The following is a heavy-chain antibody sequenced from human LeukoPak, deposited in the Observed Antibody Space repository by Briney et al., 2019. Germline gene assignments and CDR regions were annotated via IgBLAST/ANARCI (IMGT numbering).Heavy chain of an antibody. CDR3: ARDHRAIAVAGTGIYYYYGMDV. V-gene: IGHV3-48*01. CDR2: ISSSSSTL. D-gene: IGHD6-19*01. J-gene: IGHJ6*02. Sequence: GGSLRLSCAASGFTFSSYSMNWVRQAPGKGLEWVSYISSSSSTLYYADSVKGRFTISRDNAKNSLYLQMNSLRAEDTAVYYCARDHRAIAVAGTGIYYYYGMDVWGQGTTVTVSS. CDR1: GFTFSSYS.